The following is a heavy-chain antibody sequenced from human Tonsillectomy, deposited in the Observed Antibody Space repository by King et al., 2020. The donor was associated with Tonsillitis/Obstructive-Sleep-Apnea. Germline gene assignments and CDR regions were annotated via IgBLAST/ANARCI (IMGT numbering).Heavy chain of an antibody. CDR2: ISAYNGNT. V-gene: IGHV1-18*01. J-gene: IGHJ4*02. CDR1: GYTFTSYG. Sequence: VQLVESGAEVKKPGASVKVSCKASGSGYTFTSYGISWVRQAPGQGLEWMGWISAYNGNTNYAQKFQGRVTMTTDTSTSTAYMDLRSLRSDDTAVYYCAQFTSSYGDYAVDHAVYYWGQGTLVTAPS. CDR3: AQFTSSYGDYAVDHAVYY. D-gene: IGHD4-17*01.